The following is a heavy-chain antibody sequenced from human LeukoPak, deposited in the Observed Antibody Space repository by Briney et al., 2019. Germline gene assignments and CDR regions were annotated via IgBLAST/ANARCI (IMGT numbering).Heavy chain of an antibody. CDR2: IYYSGST. CDR1: GGSISSYY. D-gene: IGHD4-17*01. Sequence: PSETLSLTCTVSGGSISSYYWSWIRQPPGKGLEWIGYIYYSGSTNYNPSLKSRVTISVDTSKNQFSLKLSSVTAADTAVYYCARGYGDYENDAFDIWGQGTMVTVSS. CDR3: ARGYGDYENDAFDI. V-gene: IGHV4-59*01. J-gene: IGHJ3*02.